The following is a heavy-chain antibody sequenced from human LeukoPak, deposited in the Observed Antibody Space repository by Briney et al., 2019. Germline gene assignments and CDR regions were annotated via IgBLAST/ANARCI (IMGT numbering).Heavy chain of an antibody. CDR1: GGSISISSYY. Sequence: SETLSLTCTVSGGSISISSYYWGWIRQPPGKGLEWIGSIYYSGSTYYNPSLKSRVTISVDTSKNQFSLKLSSVTAADTAVYYCARQHRRVRGAHSHFDYWGQGTLVTVSS. D-gene: IGHD3-10*01. V-gene: IGHV4-39*01. CDR2: IYYSGST. J-gene: IGHJ4*02. CDR3: ARQHRRVRGAHSHFDY.